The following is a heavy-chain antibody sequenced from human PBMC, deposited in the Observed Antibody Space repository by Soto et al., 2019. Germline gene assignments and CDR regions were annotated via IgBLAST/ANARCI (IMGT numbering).Heavy chain of an antibody. CDR3: AKDDYYDSSYSDY. V-gene: IGHV3-23*01. Sequence: EVQLLESGGGLVQPGGSLRLSCAASGFTFSSYAMSWVRQAPGKGLEWVSAISGSGGSTYYADSVKGRFTISRDNSKNTRNLQMNSLRAEDTAVYYCAKDDYYDSSYSDYWGQGTLVTVSS. D-gene: IGHD3-22*01. J-gene: IGHJ4*02. CDR2: ISGSGGST. CDR1: GFTFSSYA.